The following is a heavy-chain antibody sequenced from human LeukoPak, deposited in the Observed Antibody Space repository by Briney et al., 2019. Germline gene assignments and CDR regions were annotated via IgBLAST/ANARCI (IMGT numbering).Heavy chain of an antibody. CDR1: GSSISRYY. J-gene: IGHJ3*02. D-gene: IGHD2-15*01. Sequence: PSETLSLTCSLSGSSISRYYWSCVRQPPGKGLEWIAYINYSGSTMYNPSLYSRVTISMDTSKNQFSLKLSSVTAADTAVYYCARVGYCSGGSCYSLGDAFDIWGQGTMVTVSS. V-gene: IGHV4-59*01. CDR2: INYSGST. CDR3: ARVGYCSGGSCYSLGDAFDI.